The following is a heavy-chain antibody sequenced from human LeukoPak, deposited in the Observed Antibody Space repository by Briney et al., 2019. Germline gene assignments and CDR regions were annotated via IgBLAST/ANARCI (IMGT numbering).Heavy chain of an antibody. CDR3: ASHYDYVWGSYRYGYYFDY. D-gene: IGHD3-16*02. V-gene: IGHV3-74*01. J-gene: IGHJ4*02. CDR1: GFTFSSHW. Sequence: SGGSLRLSCAASGFTFSSHWMHWVRQAPGKGLVWVSRINSDGSSISYADSVKGRFTISRDNAKNTLYLQMNSLRAEDTAVYYCASHYDYVWGSYRYGYYFDYWGQGTLVTVSS. CDR2: INSDGSSI.